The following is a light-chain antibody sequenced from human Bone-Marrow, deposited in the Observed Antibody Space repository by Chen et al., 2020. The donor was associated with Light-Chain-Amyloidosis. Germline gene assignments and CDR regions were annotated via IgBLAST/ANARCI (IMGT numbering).Light chain of an antibody. Sequence: QSVLTQPPSVSGAPGQKVTILCTGSSSNIGAGNDVHWYQQLPGTTPKILIYGNTNRLSGVPSRFSGSNSGTSASLVISGLQPDDEADYHCQTYANATHVFGTGTKVIVL. CDR3: QTYANATHV. CDR2: GNT. CDR1: SSNIGAGND. V-gene: IGLV1-40*01. J-gene: IGLJ1*01.